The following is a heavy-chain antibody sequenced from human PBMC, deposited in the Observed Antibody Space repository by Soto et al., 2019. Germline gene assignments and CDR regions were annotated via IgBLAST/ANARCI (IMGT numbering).Heavy chain of an antibody. Sequence: GGSLRLSCAASGFTFSSYGMHWVRQAPGKGLEWVAVISYDGSNKYYADSVKGRFTISRDNSKNTLYLQMNSLRAEDTAVYYCAKTISYDSSGYDYWGQGTLVTVSS. V-gene: IGHV3-30*18. D-gene: IGHD3-22*01. CDR3: AKTISYDSSGYDY. J-gene: IGHJ4*02. CDR2: ISYDGSNK. CDR1: GFTFSSYG.